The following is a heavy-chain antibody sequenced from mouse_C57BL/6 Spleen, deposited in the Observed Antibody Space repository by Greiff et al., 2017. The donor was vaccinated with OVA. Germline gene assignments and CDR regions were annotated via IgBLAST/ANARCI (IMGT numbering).Heavy chain of an antibody. V-gene: IGHV1-50*01. Sequence: QVQLQQPGAELVKPGASVKLSCKASGYTFTSYWMQWVKQRPGQGLEWIGEIDPSDSYTNYNQKFKGKATLTVDTSSSTAYMQLSSLTSEDSAVYYCARGVFPGNYGDYWGQGTTLTVSS. CDR3: ARGVFPGNYGDY. D-gene: IGHD2-1*01. CDR1: GYTFTSYW. J-gene: IGHJ2*01. CDR2: IDPSDSYT.